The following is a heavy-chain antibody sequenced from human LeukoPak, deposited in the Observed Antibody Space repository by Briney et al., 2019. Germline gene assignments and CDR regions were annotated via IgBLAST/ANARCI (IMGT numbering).Heavy chain of an antibody. V-gene: IGHV3-23*01. CDR2: ISISGGST. CDR1: GFTFNDYD. D-gene: IGHD3-10*01. CDR3: AKQGPYGSGPYFDY. Sequence: QPGRCLRASCAASGFTFNDYDMSWVRQAAGNGLEWVSAISISGGSTYYADSVRGRFTISRHYSKNTLSLQMNSLRGEDTAVYYCAKQGPYGSGPYFDYWGQGALVTVSS. J-gene: IGHJ4*02.